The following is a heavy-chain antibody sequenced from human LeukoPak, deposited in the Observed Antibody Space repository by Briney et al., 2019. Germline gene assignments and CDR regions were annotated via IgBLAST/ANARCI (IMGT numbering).Heavy chain of an antibody. V-gene: IGHV3-30*18. J-gene: IGHJ6*03. CDR2: ISYDGSNK. CDR1: GFTFSSYG. D-gene: IGHD6-19*01. CDR3: AKDKGSSGWDYYYYYMDV. Sequence: GGSLRLSCAASGFTFSSYGMHWVRQAPGKGLEWVAVISYDGSNKYYADSVKGRFTISRDNSKNTLYLQMNSLRAEDTAVYYCAKDKGSSGWDYYYYYMDVWGKGTTVTVSS.